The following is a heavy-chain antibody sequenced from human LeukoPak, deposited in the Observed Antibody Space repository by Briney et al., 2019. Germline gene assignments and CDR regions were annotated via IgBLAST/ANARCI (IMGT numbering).Heavy chain of an antibody. J-gene: IGHJ5*02. D-gene: IGHD3-10*01. V-gene: IGHV1-2*02. CDR2: INPNSGGT. CDR1: GYTFTGYY. Sequence: ASVKVSCKAPGYTFTGYYMHWVRQAPGQGLEWMGWINPNSGGTNYAQKFQGRVTMTRDTSISTAYMELSRLRSDDTAVYYCARVYGSGSYGENWFDPWGQGTLVTVSS. CDR3: ARVYGSGSYGENWFDP.